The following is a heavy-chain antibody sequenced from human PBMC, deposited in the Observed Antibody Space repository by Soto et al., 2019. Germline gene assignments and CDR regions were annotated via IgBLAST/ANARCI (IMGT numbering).Heavy chain of an antibody. J-gene: IGHJ4*02. CDR1: GGSMSNGGYY. D-gene: IGHD3-16*01. CDR2: IYYSGST. Sequence: QLQLQESGPGLVKPSETLSLTCTVSGGSMSNGGYYWGWIRQPPGKGLEWIGSIYYSGSTYNNPSLMSRLTMSIDTSKTQFSLKVTSVTAADTAAYYCARSRGEPPEGFDYWGQGTLVTVSS. CDR3: ARSRGEPPEGFDY. V-gene: IGHV4-39*01.